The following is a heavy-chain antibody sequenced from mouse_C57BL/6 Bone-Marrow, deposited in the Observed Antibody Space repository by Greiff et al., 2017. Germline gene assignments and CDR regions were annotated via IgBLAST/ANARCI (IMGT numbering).Heavy chain of an antibody. Sequence: VQLQQSVAELVRPGASVKLSCTASGFNINNTYMHWVKQRPEQGLEWIGRIDPANGNTKYAPTFQGKATITADTSSNTAYLQLSSLTSEDTAIYYCASWLFDYWGQGTTLTVSS. CDR3: ASWLFDY. V-gene: IGHV14-3*01. CDR2: IDPANGNT. J-gene: IGHJ2*01. D-gene: IGHD2-2*01. CDR1: GFNINNTY.